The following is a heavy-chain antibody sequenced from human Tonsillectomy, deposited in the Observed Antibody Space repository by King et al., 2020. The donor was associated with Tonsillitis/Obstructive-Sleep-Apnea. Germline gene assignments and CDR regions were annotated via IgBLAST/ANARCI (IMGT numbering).Heavy chain of an antibody. CDR1: GGSISSGGYY. CDR2: IYYSGST. CDR3: ARENSNPSWCDP. Sequence: VQLQESGPGLVKPSQTLSLTCTVSGGSISSGGYYWSWIRQHPGKGLEWIGYIYYSGSTYYNPSLKSRVTISVDTSKHQFSLNLSSVTAADTAVYYCARENSNPSWCDPWGQGTMVTVSS. D-gene: IGHD4-11*01. J-gene: IGHJ5*02. V-gene: IGHV4-31*03.